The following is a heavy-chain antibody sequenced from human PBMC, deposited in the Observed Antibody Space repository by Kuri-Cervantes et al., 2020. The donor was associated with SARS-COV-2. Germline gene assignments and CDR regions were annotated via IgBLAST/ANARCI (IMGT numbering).Heavy chain of an antibody. D-gene: IGHD4-17*01. CDR3: AKDPRTTVTTFLFDY. V-gene: IGHV3-23*01. CDR1: GFTFSNSG. CDR2: ISGSGGST. Sequence: GESLKTFCAASGFTFSNSGMHWVRQAPGKGLEWVSAISGSGGSTYYADSVKGRFTISRDNSKNTLYLQMNSLRAEDTAVYYCAKDPRTTVTTFLFDYWGQGTLVTVSS. J-gene: IGHJ4*02.